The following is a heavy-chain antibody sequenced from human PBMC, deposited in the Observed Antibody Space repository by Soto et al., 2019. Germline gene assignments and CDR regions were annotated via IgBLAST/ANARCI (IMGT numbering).Heavy chain of an antibody. CDR2: MYFGGSF. CDR1: GDSVSTGY. V-gene: IGHV4-59*02. J-gene: IGHJ5*02. D-gene: IGHD4-17*01. Sequence: SETLSLTCTVSGDSVSTGYWSWIRQPPGKGLEWIGFMYFGGSFNYNPSLTSRVTISVETSKNQFSMKMTSVTAADTAVYYCARETYGDYVGYFDPWGQGIQVTVSS. CDR3: ARETYGDYVGYFDP.